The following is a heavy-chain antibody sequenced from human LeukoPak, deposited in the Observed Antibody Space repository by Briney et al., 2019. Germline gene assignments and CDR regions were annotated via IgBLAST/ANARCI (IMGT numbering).Heavy chain of an antibody. CDR2: ISYDGSNK. V-gene: IGHV3-30*04. CDR1: GFTFSSYA. Sequence: PGGSLRLSCAASGFTFSSYAMHWFRQAPGKGLEWVAVISYDGSNKYYADSVKGRFTISRDNSKNTLYLQMNSLRAEDTAVYYCARDSRSSSLKWGQGTLVTVSS. CDR3: ARDSRSSSLK. D-gene: IGHD6-13*01. J-gene: IGHJ4*02.